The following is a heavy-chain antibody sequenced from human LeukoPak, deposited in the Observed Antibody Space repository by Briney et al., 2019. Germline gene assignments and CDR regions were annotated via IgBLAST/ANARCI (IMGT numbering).Heavy chain of an antibody. Sequence: ASVKVSCKASGGTFSSYAISWVRQAPGQGLEWMGIINPSGGSTSYAQKFQGRVTMTRDTSTSTVYMELSSLRSEDTAVYYCARDTRGSSWGQFDYWGQGTLVTVSS. CDR2: INPSGGST. CDR3: ARDTRGSSWGQFDY. J-gene: IGHJ4*02. V-gene: IGHV1-46*01. CDR1: GGTFSSYA. D-gene: IGHD6-13*01.